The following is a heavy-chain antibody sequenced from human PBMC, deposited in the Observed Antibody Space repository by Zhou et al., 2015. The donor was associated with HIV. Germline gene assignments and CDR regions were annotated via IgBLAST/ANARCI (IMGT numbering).Heavy chain of an antibody. CDR2: ITPMFQTH. D-gene: IGHD3-16*01. CDR3: ARSNMNYDYALDL. Sequence: LVQSGTEVRKPGSSVKVSCKASGGTFSGSDISWVRQAPGQGLEWMGRITPMFQTHNYAEKFRARLNITVDRHTSAAYMELSSLTSEDAAVYYCARSNMNYDYALDLWGQGTKVIVS. CDR1: GGTFSGSD. V-gene: IGHV1-69*06. J-gene: IGHJ3*01.